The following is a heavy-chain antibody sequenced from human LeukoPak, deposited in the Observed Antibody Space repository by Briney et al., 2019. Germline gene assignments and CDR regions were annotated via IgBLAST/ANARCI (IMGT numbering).Heavy chain of an antibody. V-gene: IGHV3-7*03. CDR2: IKQDGSEK. CDR1: GFTVSSNY. Sequence: GGSLRLSCAASGFTVSSNYMSWVRQAPGKGLEWVANIKQDGSEKYYVDSVKGRFTISRDNAKNSLYLQMNGLRAEDTAVYYCARGQRKDFWSGYYTPYYYYGMDVWGQGTTVTVSS. D-gene: IGHD3-3*01. CDR3: ARGQRKDFWSGYYTPYYYYGMDV. J-gene: IGHJ6*02.